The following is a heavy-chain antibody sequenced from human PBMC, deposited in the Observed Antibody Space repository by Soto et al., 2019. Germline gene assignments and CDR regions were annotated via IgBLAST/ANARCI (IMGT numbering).Heavy chain of an antibody. D-gene: IGHD3-16*02. Sequence: GSLRLSCIVSGLTFSNYAMTWVRQAPGKGLDWVSGISGSGGGTYYADSVRGRFTISRDNSKNTLYLQMNSLRDEDTAVYYCAKGGLGDYVRGSYRYPFDYWGQGTVVTVSS. CDR1: GLTFSNYA. CDR2: ISGSGGGT. V-gene: IGHV3-23*01. CDR3: AKGGLGDYVRGSYRYPFDY. J-gene: IGHJ4*02.